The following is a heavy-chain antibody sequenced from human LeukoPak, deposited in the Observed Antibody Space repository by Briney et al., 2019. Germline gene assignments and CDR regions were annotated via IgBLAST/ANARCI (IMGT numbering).Heavy chain of an antibody. CDR2: IYYSGST. V-gene: IGHV4-39*07. J-gene: IGHJ5*02. CDR1: GGSISSSSYY. D-gene: IGHD4-17*01. Sequence: SETLSLTCTVSGGSISSSSYYWGWIRQPPGRGVEWIGSIYYSGSTYYNPSLKSRVTISVDTSKNQFSLKLSSVTAADTAVYYCAREYGDYLCRFDPWGQGTLVTVSS. CDR3: AREYGDYLCRFDP.